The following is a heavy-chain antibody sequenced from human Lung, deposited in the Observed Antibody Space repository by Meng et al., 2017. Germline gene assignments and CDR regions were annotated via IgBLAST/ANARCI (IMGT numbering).Heavy chain of an antibody. V-gene: IGHV1-69*05. CDR2: IIPIFGTA. CDR3: AASYSSSWYGYFQH. D-gene: IGHD6-13*01. J-gene: IGHJ1*01. Sequence: SVKVSCKASGGTFSSYAISWVRQAPGQGLEWMGGIIPIFGTANYAQKFQGRVTITTDESTSTAYMELSSLRSEDTAVYYCAASYSSSWYGYFQHWGRGTRVTVSS. CDR1: GGTFSSYA.